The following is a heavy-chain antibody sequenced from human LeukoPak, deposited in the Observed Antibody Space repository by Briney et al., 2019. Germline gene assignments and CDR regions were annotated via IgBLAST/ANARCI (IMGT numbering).Heavy chain of an antibody. CDR1: GFTFSDYY. Sequence: GGSLRLSCAASGFTFSDYYMSWIRQAPGKGLEWVSYISSSGSTIYYADSVKGRFTFSRDYAKNSVYLQMNSLTAEDTAVYYCTRGLHQYDSSALGYWGQGTLVTVSS. CDR3: TRGLHQYDSSALGY. CDR2: ISSSGSTI. D-gene: IGHD3-22*01. V-gene: IGHV3-11*04. J-gene: IGHJ4*02.